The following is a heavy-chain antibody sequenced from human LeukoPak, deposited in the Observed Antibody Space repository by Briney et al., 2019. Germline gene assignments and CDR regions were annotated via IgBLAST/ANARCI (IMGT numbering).Heavy chain of an antibody. CDR2: ISRSGGST. CDR1: GFTFSSYA. J-gene: IGHJ4*02. V-gene: IGHV3-23*01. Sequence: GGSLRLSCAASGFTFSSYAMSWVRQAPGKGLEWVSAISRSGGSTYYADSVKGRFTISRDNSKNTLYLQMNSLRAEDTAVYYCAKDLGSSSWYFDFDYWGQGTLVTVSS. CDR3: AKDLGSSSWYFDFDY. D-gene: IGHD6-13*01.